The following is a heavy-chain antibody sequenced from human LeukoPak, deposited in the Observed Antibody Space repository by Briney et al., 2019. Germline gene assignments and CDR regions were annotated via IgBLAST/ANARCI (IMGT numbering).Heavy chain of an antibody. CDR3: ARAWDFVVGAFDI. Sequence: GGSLRLSCAASGFTVRLNYMTWVRQAPGKGLEWVSIIYAGGDTYYADSVRGRFTVSRGDSKNILYLEMNSLRGDDTGIYHCARAWDFVVGAFDIWGQGTVVTVSS. D-gene: IGHD2-15*01. J-gene: IGHJ3*02. CDR2: IYAGGDT. V-gene: IGHV3-53*01. CDR1: GFTVRLNY.